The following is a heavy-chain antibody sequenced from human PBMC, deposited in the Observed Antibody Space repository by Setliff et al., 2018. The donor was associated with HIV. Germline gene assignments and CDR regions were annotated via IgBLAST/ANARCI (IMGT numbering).Heavy chain of an antibody. CDR1: GGSISSSSYY. CDR2: IYYSGST. Sequence: PSETLSLTCTVSGGSISSSSYYWGWIRQPPGKGLEWIGSIYYSGSTYYNPSLKSRVTISVDTSKNQFSLKLSSVTAADTAVYYCAGHWLPYYYGSGSTFPYYMDVWGKGTTVTVSS. CDR3: AGHWLPYYYGSGSTFPYYMDV. V-gene: IGHV4-39*01. J-gene: IGHJ6*03. D-gene: IGHD3-10*01.